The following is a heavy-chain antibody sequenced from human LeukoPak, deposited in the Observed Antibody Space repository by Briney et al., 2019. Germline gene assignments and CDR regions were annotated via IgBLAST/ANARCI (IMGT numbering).Heavy chain of an antibody. V-gene: IGHV4-31*03. CDR1: GGSILRGGYY. CDR3: AREAWAGTLSGWFDP. D-gene: IGHD1-7*01. CDR2: ILSSGTT. J-gene: IGHJ5*02. Sequence: PSETLSLTRSVSGGSILRGGYYWSWIRQLPGKGLEWIGYILSSGTTSYNPSLRGRVTVSFDTTKNQLFLNLTSVTAADTAVYYCAREAWAGTLSGWFDPWGQGTLVNVSS.